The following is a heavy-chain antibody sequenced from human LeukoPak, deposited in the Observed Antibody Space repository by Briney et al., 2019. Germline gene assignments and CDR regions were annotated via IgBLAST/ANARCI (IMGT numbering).Heavy chain of an antibody. V-gene: IGHV5-51*01. CDR3: VRISSTWYGDY. D-gene: IGHD6-13*01. CDR1: GYTFASYL. CDR2: IYPGDSDT. J-gene: IGHJ4*02. Sequence: GESLKISCKGSGYTFASYLIGWVRQMPGKGLEWMGIIYPGDSDTRYCPSFQGQVTISADKSISTAYLQWSSLKASDTAMYYCVRISSTWYGDYWGQGTLVTVSS.